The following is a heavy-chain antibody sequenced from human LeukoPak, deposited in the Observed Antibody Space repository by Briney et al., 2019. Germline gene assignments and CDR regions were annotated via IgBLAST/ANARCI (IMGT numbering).Heavy chain of an antibody. CDR3: ARRKGHPDAFDI. CDR2: IYYSGST. V-gene: IGHV4-39*01. J-gene: IGHJ3*02. CDR1: GGSISSSNYY. Sequence: SETLSLTCTVSGGSISSSNYYWGWIRQPPGKGLEWIGTIYYSGSTYYNPSLKSPVTISVDTSKNQFSLKLSSVTAADTAVYYCARRKGHPDAFDIWGQGTMVTVSS.